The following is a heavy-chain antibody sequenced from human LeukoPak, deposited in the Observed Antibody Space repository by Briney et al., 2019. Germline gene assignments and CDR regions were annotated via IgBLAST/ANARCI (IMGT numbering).Heavy chain of an antibody. CDR1: GYTFSSYA. V-gene: IGHV1-18*01. CDR2: IVTYNGNT. Sequence: ASVKVSCKASGYTFSSYAISWVRQAPGQGLEWMGWIVTYNGNTYYAQNLQGRVTMTTDTSTSTAYMELRSLRSDDTAVYYCAKTTVTSEDYFYYYMDVWGKGTMVTVSS. D-gene: IGHD4-17*01. J-gene: IGHJ6*03. CDR3: AKTTVTSEDYFYYYMDV.